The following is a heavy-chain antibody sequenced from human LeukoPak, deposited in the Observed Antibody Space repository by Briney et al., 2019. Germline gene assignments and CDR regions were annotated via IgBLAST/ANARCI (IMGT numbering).Heavy chain of an antibody. CDR2: IYYSGST. CDR1: GGSISSSSYY. Sequence: KPSETLSLTCTVSGGSISSSSYYWGWLRQPPGKGLEWIGSIYYSGSTYYNPSLKSRVTISVDTSKNQFSLKLSSVTAADTAVYYCAGILRFLEWFDMDVWGKGTTVTVSS. J-gene: IGHJ6*03. V-gene: IGHV4-39*01. CDR3: AGILRFLEWFDMDV. D-gene: IGHD3-3*01.